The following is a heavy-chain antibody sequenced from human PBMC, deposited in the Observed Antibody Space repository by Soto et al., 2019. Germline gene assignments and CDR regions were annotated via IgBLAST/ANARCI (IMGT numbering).Heavy chain of an antibody. Sequence: GGSLRLSCVASGFTFSSYGMHWVRQAPGKGLEWVAFLWYDGGNESYTDSVKGRFTISRDNSKNTLYLQMNSLRADDTAVYYCARGTATDGLDSWGQGTLVTVSS. CDR1: GFTFSSYG. D-gene: IGHD2-21*02. J-gene: IGHJ5*01. V-gene: IGHV3-33*01. CDR3: ARGTATDGLDS. CDR2: LWYDGGNE.